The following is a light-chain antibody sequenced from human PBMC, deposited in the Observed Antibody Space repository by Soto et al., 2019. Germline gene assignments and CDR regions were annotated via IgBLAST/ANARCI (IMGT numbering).Light chain of an antibody. CDR3: QQNYDCPRT. J-gene: IGKJ1*01. CDR1: QRISNY. CDR2: AAS. Sequence: DIQMTQSPSSLSASVGDRVTITCRASQRISNYLNWYQQKPGTAPKLVIYAASSLQSGVPSTFSGSGSGTDFTLTISSLQPEDFATYYCQQNYDCPRTFGQGTKVEIK. V-gene: IGKV1-39*01.